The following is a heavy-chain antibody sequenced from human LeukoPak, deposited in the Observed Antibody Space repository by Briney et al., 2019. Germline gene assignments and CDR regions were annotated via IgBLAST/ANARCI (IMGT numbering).Heavy chain of an antibody. CDR3: ASGREMATRR. V-gene: IGHV3-43D*03. D-gene: IGHD5-24*01. J-gene: IGHJ1*01. CDR1: GFTFSSYS. Sequence: PGGSLRLSCAASGFTFSSYSMNWVRQAPGKGLEWVSLISWDGGSTYYADSVKGRFTISRDNSKNSLYLQMNSLRAEDTAVYYCASGREMATRRWGQGTLVTVSS. CDR2: ISWDGGST.